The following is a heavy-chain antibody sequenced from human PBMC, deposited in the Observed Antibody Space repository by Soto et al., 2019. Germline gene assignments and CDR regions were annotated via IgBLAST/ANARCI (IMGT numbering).Heavy chain of an antibody. CDR1: GGSITDYY. D-gene: IGHD2-15*01. CDR3: ERAFDGFAAYWYFDL. V-gene: IGHV4-59*01. Sequence: SETLSLTCTVSGGSITDYYWSWIRQPPGKALEWIGYGYHSVSIHYNPSLKTRVTISVDTSENQFSLRLSSVTAADTAVYYCERAFDGFAAYWYFDLWGRGTMVTVSS. J-gene: IGHJ2*01. CDR2: GYHSVSI.